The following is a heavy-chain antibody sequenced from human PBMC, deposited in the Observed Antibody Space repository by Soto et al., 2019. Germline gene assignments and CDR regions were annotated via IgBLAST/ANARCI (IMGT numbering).Heavy chain of an antibody. V-gene: IGHV1-3*01. CDR2: INAGNGNT. D-gene: IGHD6-19*01. Sequence: ASVKVSCKASGYTLTSYAIHWVRQAPGQRLEWMGWINAGNGNTKYSQKFQGRVTITRDTSASTAYMELSSLRSEDTAVYYCARGRKIAVAGTRRDYYYGMDVWGQGTTVTVSS. J-gene: IGHJ6*02. CDR3: ARGRKIAVAGTRRDYYYGMDV. CDR1: GYTLTSYA.